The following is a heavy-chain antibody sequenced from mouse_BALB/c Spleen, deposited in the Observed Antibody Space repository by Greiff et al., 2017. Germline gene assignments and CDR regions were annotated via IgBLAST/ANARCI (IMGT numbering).Heavy chain of an antibody. CDR2: IDPANGNT. Sequence: EVQLQESGAELVKPGASVKLSCTASGFNIKDTYMHWVKQRPEQGLEWIGRIDPANGNTKYDPKFQGKATITADTSSNTAYLQLSSLTSEDTAVYYCARGRRYAMDYWGQGTSVTVSS. CDR3: ARGRRYAMDY. D-gene: IGHD1-1*01. V-gene: IGHV14-3*02. CDR1: GFNIKDTY. J-gene: IGHJ4*01.